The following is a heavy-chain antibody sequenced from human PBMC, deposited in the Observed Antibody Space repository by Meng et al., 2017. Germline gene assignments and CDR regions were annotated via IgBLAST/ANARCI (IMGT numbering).Heavy chain of an antibody. CDR3: AREPITGTTIENYYYGMDV. J-gene: IGHJ6*02. Sequence: GGSLRLSCAASGFTFSSYGMHWVRQAPGKGLEWVAVIWYDGSNKYYADSVKGRFTISRDNSKNTLYLQMNSLRAEDTAVYYCAREPITGTTIENYYYGMDVWGQGTTVTVSS. D-gene: IGHD1-7*01. CDR2: IWYDGSNK. V-gene: IGHV3-33*01. CDR1: GFTFSSYG.